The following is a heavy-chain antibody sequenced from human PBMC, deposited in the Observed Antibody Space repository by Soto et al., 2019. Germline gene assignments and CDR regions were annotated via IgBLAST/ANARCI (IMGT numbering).Heavy chain of an antibody. V-gene: IGHV3-11*06. J-gene: IGHJ4*02. CDR1: GFTFSDYY. CDR2: ISSTSSHT. CDR3: ARAASELDY. Sequence: QVQLVESGGGLVKPGGSLRLSCSASGFTFSDYYMTWIRQAPGKGLEWVSYISSTSSHTNYADSVEGRFTISRDNAKNSLYLQMNSLRAADTAVYYCARAASELDYWGQGTLVTVSP. D-gene: IGHD5-18*01.